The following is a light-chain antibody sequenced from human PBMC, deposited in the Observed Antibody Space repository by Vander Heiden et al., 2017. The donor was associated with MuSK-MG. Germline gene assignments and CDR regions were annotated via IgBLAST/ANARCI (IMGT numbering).Light chain of an antibody. CDR3: QAWDSGSVYV. V-gene: IGLV3-1*01. CDR2: EDK. Sequence: SHEVTQPPSVSVSPGQTVSIPCSGERLGNKFVSWYQQKPGQSPVLVIYEDKKRPSGIPERFSGSNSGSTATLTISGTQVIDEADYYCQAWDSGSVYVFGSGTEVTVL. CDR1: RLGNKF. J-gene: IGLJ1*01.